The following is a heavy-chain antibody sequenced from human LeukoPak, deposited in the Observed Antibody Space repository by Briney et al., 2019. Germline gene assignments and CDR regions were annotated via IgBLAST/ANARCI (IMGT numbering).Heavy chain of an antibody. J-gene: IGHJ4*02. D-gene: IGHD4-11*01. CDR2: IWSDGTNT. CDR1: GFTFSHYG. V-gene: IGHV3-33*01. Sequence: GGSLRLSCAAAGFTFSHYGMHWVRQAPGKGLEWVAVIWSDGTNTYYAASVKGRFTISRDDSDKTVYLQMNGLRPEDTGVYYCARDAQRGFDYSNSLRYWGQGTPVAVST. CDR3: ARDAQRGFDYSNSLRY.